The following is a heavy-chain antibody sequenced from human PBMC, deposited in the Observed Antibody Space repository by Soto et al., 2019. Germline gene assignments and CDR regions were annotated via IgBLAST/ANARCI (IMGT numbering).Heavy chain of an antibody. CDR2: ISSSSSYI. Sequence: GRSLRLSCAASGFTFSSYSMNWVRQAPGKGLEWVSSISSSSSYIYYADSVKGRFTISRDNAKNSLYLQMNSLRAEDTAVYYCARGQWLLRDDWFDPWGQGTLVTVSS. CDR3: ARGQWLLRDDWFDP. CDR1: GFTFSSYS. V-gene: IGHV3-21*01. J-gene: IGHJ5*02. D-gene: IGHD5-12*01.